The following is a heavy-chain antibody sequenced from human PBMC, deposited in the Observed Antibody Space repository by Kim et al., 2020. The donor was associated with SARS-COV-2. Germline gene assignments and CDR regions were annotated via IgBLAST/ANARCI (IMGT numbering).Heavy chain of an antibody. Sequence: ASVKVSCKASGYTFTGYYMHWVRQAPGQGLEWMGWINPNSGGTNYAQKFQGRVTMTRDTSISTAYMELSRLRSDDTAVYYCARRASINMILVVYNWFDPWGKGTLVTVSS. J-gene: IGHJ5*02. CDR1: GYTFTGYY. V-gene: IGHV1-2*02. CDR2: INPNSGGT. CDR3: ARRASINMILVVYNWFDP. D-gene: IGHD3-22*01.